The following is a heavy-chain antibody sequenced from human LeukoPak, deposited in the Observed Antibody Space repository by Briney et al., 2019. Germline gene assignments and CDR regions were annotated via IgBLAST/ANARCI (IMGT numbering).Heavy chain of an antibody. CDR1: GFTFSSYS. D-gene: IGHD3-10*01. CDR3: ARNPAGEYYYGSGK. CDR2: ISSSSSYI. Sequence: GGSLRLSCAASGFTFSSYSMNWVRQAPGKGLEWVSSISSSSSYIYYADSVKGRFTISRDNAKNSLYLQMNSLRAEDTAVYYCARNPAGEYYYGSGKWGQGTLVTVSS. V-gene: IGHV3-21*01. J-gene: IGHJ4*02.